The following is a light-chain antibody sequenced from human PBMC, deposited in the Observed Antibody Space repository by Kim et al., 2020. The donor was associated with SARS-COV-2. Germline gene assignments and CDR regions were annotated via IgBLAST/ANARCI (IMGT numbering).Light chain of an antibody. Sequence: QSALTQPASVSGSPGQSITISCTGTSSDVGRYNLVSWYQQHPGKAPKLMIYEVTMRPSGVSNRFSGSRSGNTATLTISGLQADDEADYYCSSYGGSRPEVFGGGTQVTVL. CDR3: SSYGGSRPEV. CDR2: EVT. J-gene: IGLJ2*01. CDR1: SSDVGRYNL. V-gene: IGLV2-23*02.